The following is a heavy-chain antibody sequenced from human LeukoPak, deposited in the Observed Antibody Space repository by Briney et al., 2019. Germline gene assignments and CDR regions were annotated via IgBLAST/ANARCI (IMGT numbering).Heavy chain of an antibody. CDR3: AKKFSRSYYDSSGYSDY. CDR1: GFTFSSYA. CDR2: ISGSGGST. J-gene: IGHJ4*02. V-gene: IGHV3-23*01. Sequence: PGGSLRLSCAVSGFTFSSYAMSWVRQAPGKGLEWVSAISGSGGSTYYANSVKGRFTISRDNSKNTLYLQMNSLRAEDTAVYYCAKKFSRSYYDSSGYSDYWGQGTLVTISS. D-gene: IGHD3-22*01.